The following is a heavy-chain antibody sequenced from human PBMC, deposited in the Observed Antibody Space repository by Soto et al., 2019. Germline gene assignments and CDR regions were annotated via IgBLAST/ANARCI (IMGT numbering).Heavy chain of an antibody. D-gene: IGHD2-15*01. J-gene: IGHJ3*02. V-gene: IGHV3-74*01. Sequence: LSLTCAASGFTFSSYWMHWVRQAPGKGLVWVSRINSDGSSTSYADSVKGRFTISRDNAKNTLYLQMNSLRAEDTAVYYCARGCSGGSCYGDAFDIWGQGTMVTVSS. CDR3: ARGCSGGSCYGDAFDI. CDR2: INSDGSST. CDR1: GFTFSSYW.